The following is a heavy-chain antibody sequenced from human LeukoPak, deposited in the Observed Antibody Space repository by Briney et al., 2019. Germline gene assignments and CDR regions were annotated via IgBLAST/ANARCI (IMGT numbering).Heavy chain of an antibody. CDR1: GFTFSNAW. Sequence: GGSLRLSCAASGFTFSNAWMSWVRQAPGKGLEWVSYISSSGSTIYYADSVKGRFTISRDNAKNSLYLQMNSLRAEDTAVYYCARDTYYYDSSGYHEWGQGTLVTVSS. D-gene: IGHD3-22*01. CDR3: ARDTYYYDSSGYHE. V-gene: IGHV3-11*04. CDR2: ISSSGSTI. J-gene: IGHJ4*02.